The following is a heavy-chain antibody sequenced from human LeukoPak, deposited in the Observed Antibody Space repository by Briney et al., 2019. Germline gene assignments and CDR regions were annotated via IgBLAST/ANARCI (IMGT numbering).Heavy chain of an antibody. CDR2: IYSGGST. CDR1: GFTVSSNY. V-gene: IGHV3-66*01. J-gene: IGHJ3*02. D-gene: IGHD6-13*01. CDR3: AREAAASNDAFDI. Sequence: GGSLRLSCAASGFTVSSNYMSWDRQAPGKGLEWVSVIYSGGSTYYADSVKGRFTISRDNSKNTLYLQMNSLRAEDTAVYYCAREAAASNDAFDIWGQGTMVTVSS.